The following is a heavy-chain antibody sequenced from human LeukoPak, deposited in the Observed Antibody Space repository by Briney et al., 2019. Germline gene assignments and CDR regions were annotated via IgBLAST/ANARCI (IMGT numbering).Heavy chain of an antibody. V-gene: IGHV3-30*18. CDR1: GFXFSSYS. CDR2: MSKDGGNK. Sequence: PGGSLGLSCAASGFXFSSYSINWVRQAPGKGLEWVAVMSKDGGNKYYADSVKGRFTISRDNSKNTLYLQMNSLGAEDTAVYHCAKDRYGSGSYGAFDVWGQGTMVTVSS. CDR3: AKDRYGSGSYGAFDV. J-gene: IGHJ3*01. D-gene: IGHD3-10*01.